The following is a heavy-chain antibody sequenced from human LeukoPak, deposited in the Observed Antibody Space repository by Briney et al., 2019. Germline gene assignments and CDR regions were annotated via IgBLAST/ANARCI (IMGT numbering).Heavy chain of an antibody. D-gene: IGHD1-26*01. CDR2: IYTSGST. CDR3: ARIGGSYYEYYFDY. J-gene: IGHJ4*02. CDR1: GGSISNYY. V-gene: IGHV4-4*07. Sequence: SETLSLTCTVSGGSISNYYWSWIRQPAGKGLEWIGRIYTSGSTNYNPSLKSRVTMSVDTSKNQFSLKLSSVTAADTAVYYCARIGGSYYEYYFDYWGQGTLVTVTS.